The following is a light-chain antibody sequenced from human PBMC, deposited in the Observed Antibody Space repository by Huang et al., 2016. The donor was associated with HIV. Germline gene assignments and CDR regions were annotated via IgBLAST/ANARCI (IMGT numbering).Light chain of an antibody. J-gene: IGKJ3*01. CDR3: QQSYTTLWA. V-gene: IGKV1-39*01. CDR2: SAS. Sequence: DIQMTQSPSSLSASVGDRVTITCRASQNIGTSLNWYQQKPGKAPKLLIDSASTVQTGVPSRFTGSGSGTDFTLTVSSLQLEDFATYYCQQSYTTLWAFGPGTRVDMK. CDR1: QNIGTS.